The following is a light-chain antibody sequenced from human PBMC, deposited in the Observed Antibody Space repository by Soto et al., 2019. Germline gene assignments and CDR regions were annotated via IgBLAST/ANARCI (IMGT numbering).Light chain of an antibody. Sequence: EIVLTQSPGILTLSPGERATLLCRASQSGSSSYLAWYQQKPGQAPRLLIYGASSRATGIPDRFSGSGSGTDFTLTISRLEPEDFAVYYCHQYGSSVNTFGQGTKVDIK. CDR3: HQYGSSVNT. CDR1: QSGSSSY. CDR2: GAS. V-gene: IGKV3-20*01. J-gene: IGKJ1*01.